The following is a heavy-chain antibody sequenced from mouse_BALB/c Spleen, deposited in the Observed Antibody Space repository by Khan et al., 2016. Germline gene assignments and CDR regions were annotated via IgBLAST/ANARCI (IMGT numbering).Heavy chain of an antibody. CDR2: INTYNGEP. J-gene: IGHJ3*01. Sequence: QVQLKQSGPELKKPGETVKISCKASGYTFTNYGMNWVKQAPGKGLKWMGWINTYNGEPTYADDFKGRFAFSLQTSASTAYLQITNLKNEDTATYFCEVGGDNGVFAYWGKGTLVTVSA. V-gene: IGHV9-3-1*01. CDR1: GYTFTNYG. CDR3: EVGGDNGVFAY. D-gene: IGHD2-13*01.